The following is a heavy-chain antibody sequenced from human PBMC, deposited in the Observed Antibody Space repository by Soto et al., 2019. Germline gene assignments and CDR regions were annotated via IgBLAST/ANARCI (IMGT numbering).Heavy chain of an antibody. CDR1: GFTFSSYA. CDR3: ARDFSSSWYENYYYYGMDV. CDR2: ISGSGGST. V-gene: IGHV3-23*01. J-gene: IGHJ6*02. D-gene: IGHD6-13*01. Sequence: QPGGSLRLSCAASGFTFSSYAMSWVRQAPGKGLEWVSAISGSGGSTYYADSVKGRFTISRDNSKNTLYLQMNSLRAEDTAVYYYARDFSSSWYENYYYYGMDVWGQGTTVTVSS.